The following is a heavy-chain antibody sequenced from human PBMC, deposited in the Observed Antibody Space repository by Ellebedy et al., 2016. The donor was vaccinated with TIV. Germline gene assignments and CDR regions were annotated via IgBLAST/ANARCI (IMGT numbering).Heavy chain of an antibody. D-gene: IGHD6-19*01. CDR2: IYYSGST. Sequence: SETLSLTCTVSGGSISSYYWSWIRQAPGKGLEWIGYIYYSGSTKYNPSLKSRVTISVDTSKNQFSLKLTSVTAADTAVYYCARGDNSGWLLFDYWGQGTLVTVSS. CDR3: ARGDNSGWLLFDY. J-gene: IGHJ4*02. CDR1: GGSISSYY. V-gene: IGHV4-59*01.